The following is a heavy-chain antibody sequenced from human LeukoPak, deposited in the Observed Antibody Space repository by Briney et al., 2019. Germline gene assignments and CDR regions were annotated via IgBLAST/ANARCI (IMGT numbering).Heavy chain of an antibody. CDR2: ISTGGTTI. D-gene: IGHD2-2*01. J-gene: IGHJ4*02. V-gene: IGHV3-48*01. CDR1: GFTFNSYS. Sequence: GGSLRLSCAASGFTFNSYSMNWVRQAPGNGLEWLSYISTGGTTIYYADSVKGRFTISRDDAKNSLYLQMYSLRAEDTALYYCARNTPTYSTTDYWGQGTLVTVSS. CDR3: ARNTPTYSTTDY.